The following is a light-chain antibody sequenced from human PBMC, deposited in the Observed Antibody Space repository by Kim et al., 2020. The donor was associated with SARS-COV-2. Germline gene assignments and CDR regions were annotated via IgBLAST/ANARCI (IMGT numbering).Light chain of an antibody. Sequence: SSELTQDPAVSVALGQTVRITCQGDSLRSYYASWYQQKPGQAPVLVIYNKNNRPSGIPDRFSGSSSGNTASLTITGAQAEDDADCYCNSRDSSGNHLVFG. CDR1: SLRSYY. V-gene: IGLV3-19*01. J-gene: IGLJ2*01. CDR2: NKN. CDR3: NSRDSSGNHLV.